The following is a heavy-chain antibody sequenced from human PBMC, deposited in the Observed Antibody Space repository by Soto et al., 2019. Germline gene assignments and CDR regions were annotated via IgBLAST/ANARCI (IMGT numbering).Heavy chain of an antibody. CDR3: ASWEGYDILTGYYTIDY. Sequence: ASVKVSCKASGGTFSSYAISWVREAPGQGLEWMGGIIPIFGTANYAQKFQGRVTITADESTSTAYMELSSLRSEDTAVYYCASWEGYDILTGYYTIDYWGQGTLVTVSS. D-gene: IGHD3-9*01. CDR2: IIPIFGTA. J-gene: IGHJ4*02. CDR1: GGTFSSYA. V-gene: IGHV1-69*13.